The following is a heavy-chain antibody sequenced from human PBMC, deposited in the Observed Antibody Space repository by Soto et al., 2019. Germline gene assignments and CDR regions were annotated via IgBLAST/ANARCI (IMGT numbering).Heavy chain of an antibody. D-gene: IGHD5-12*01. J-gene: IGHJ4*02. V-gene: IGHV1-69*13. CDR1: GGTFSSYA. Sequence: GASVKVSCKASGGTFSSYAISWVRQAPGQGLEWMGGIIPIFGTANYAQKFQGRVTITADESTSTAYMELSSLRSEDTAVYYCARGYRGVATIWGYFDYWGQGTLVTVSS. CDR3: ARGYRGVATIWGYFDY. CDR2: IIPIFGTA.